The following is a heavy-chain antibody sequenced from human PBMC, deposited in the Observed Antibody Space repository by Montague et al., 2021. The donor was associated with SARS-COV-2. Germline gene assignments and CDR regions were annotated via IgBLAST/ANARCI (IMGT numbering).Heavy chain of an antibody. D-gene: IGHD4-11*01. CDR2: IYNRGNT. Sequence: SETLSLTCTVSGGSISSSSYYWGWIRQPPGKGLEWIGSIYNRGNTYNNPSLRSRVSISVDTSKNQFSLNVRSVTAADTGLFYCVRVTHPRSAWPYYMDVWGKGTTVTV. J-gene: IGHJ6*03. V-gene: IGHV4-39*01. CDR3: VRVTHPRSAWPYYMDV. CDR1: GGSISSSSYY.